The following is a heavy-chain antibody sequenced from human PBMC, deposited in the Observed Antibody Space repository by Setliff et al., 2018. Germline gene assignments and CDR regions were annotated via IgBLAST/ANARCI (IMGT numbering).Heavy chain of an antibody. D-gene: IGHD6-19*01. CDR1: GGSISNYY. Sequence: TLSLTCTVSGGSISNYYWSWIRQPAGKGLEWIGRIYPSGSTNYNPSLKSRVTMSVDTSKSQFSLKLSSVTAADTAVYYCARDRSSGWYGDYFDYWGQGTLVTVSS. CDR3: ARDRSSGWYGDYFDY. V-gene: IGHV4-4*07. CDR2: IYPSGST. J-gene: IGHJ4*02.